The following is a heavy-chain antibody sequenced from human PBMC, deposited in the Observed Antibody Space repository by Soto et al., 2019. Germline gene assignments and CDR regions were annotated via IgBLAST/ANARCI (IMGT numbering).Heavy chain of an antibody. CDR2: ISFDGTNK. Sequence: QVKLVEAGGGVVQPGRSLGLSCAASGFMFNNYGMHWVRQAPGKGLEWVAIISFDGTNKYYADSVMDRFTISRDNSKNTLYLQMLSLRDEDTAVYYCAKDLLGDRSGSHHGGDFWGQGTRVTVSS. CDR3: AKDLLGDRSGSHHGGDF. CDR1: GFMFNNYG. J-gene: IGHJ4*02. V-gene: IGHV3-30*18. D-gene: IGHD3-22*01.